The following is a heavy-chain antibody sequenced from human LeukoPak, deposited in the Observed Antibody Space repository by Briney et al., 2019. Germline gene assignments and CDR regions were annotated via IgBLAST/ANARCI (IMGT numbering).Heavy chain of an antibody. CDR2: ISSSSSTI. CDR1: GFTFSSYS. Sequence: QTGGSLRLSCAASGFTFSSYSMNWVRQAPGKGLEWVSYISSSSSTIYYADSVKGRFTISRDNAKNSLYLQMNSLRAEDTAVYYCARRSNYFDYWGQGTLVTVSS. J-gene: IGHJ4*02. CDR3: ARRSNYFDY. V-gene: IGHV3-48*01.